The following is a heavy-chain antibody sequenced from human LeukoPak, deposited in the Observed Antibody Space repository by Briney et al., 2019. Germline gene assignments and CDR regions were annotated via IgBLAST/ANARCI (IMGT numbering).Heavy chain of an antibody. CDR3: ARDLAPPAYDAFDI. D-gene: IGHD2-21*01. Sequence: PSETLSLTCTVSGGSISSSSYYWGWIRQPPGKGLEWIGSIYYSGSTYYNPSLKSRVTISVDTSKNQFSLKLSSVTAADTAVYYCARDLAPPAYDAFDIWGQGTMVTVSS. V-gene: IGHV4-39*07. CDR2: IYYSGST. J-gene: IGHJ3*02. CDR1: GGSISSSSYY.